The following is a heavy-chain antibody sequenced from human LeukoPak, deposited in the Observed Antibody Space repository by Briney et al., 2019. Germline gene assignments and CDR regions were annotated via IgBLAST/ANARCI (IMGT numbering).Heavy chain of an antibody. D-gene: IGHD2-15*01. CDR2: IFWDDDK. Sequence: KESGPTLVKPTQTLTLTCTFSGFSLSTSGVGVGWIRQPPGKALEWLALIFWDDDKRYSPSLKSRLTITKGTSKNQVVLTMTNMDPVDTATYYCAHRGRTSSSWHHWGQGILVTVSS. CDR3: AHRGRTSSSWHH. CDR1: GFSLSTSGVG. V-gene: IGHV2-5*02. J-gene: IGHJ5*02.